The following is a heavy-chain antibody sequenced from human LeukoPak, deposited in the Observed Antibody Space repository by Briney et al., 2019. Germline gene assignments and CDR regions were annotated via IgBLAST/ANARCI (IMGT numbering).Heavy chain of an antibody. J-gene: IGHJ3*02. CDR2: ISSSSSYI. Sequence: NAGGSLRLSCAASGFTFSSYSMNWVRQAPGKGLEWVSSISSSSSYIYYADSVKGRFTISRDNAKNSLYLQMNSLRAEDTAVYYCASRGYNRLAFDIWGQGTMVTVSS. V-gene: IGHV3-21*01. D-gene: IGHD5-12*01. CDR3: ASRGYNRLAFDI. CDR1: GFTFSSYS.